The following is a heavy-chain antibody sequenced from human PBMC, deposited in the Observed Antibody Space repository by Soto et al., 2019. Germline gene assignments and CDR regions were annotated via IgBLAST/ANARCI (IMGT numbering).Heavy chain of an antibody. CDR1: GGSISSYY. D-gene: IGHD3-22*01. J-gene: IGHJ3*02. CDR2: IYYSGST. V-gene: IGHV4-59*01. CDR3: ARDRKTYYYDSSGYSNAFDI. Sequence: TLSLTCTVSGGSISSYYWSWIRQPPGKGLEWIGYIYYSGSTNYNPSLKSRVTISVDTSKNQFSLKLSSVTAADTAVYYCARDRKTYYYDSSGYSNAFDIWGQGTMVTVSS.